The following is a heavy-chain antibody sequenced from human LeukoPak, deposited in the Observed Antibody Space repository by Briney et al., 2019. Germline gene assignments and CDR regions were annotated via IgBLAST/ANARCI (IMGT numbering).Heavy chain of an antibody. D-gene: IGHD7-27*01. J-gene: IGHJ4*02. V-gene: IGHV3-7*01. CDR3: ARPSPLTGDHHFDY. CDR2: IKEDGSEK. CDR1: GFTFSTYW. Sequence: PGGSLRLSCAASGFTFSTYWMSWVRQAPGKGLERVANIKEDGSEKYSVDSVKGRFTISRDNAKNSLYLQMNSLRAEDTAVYYCARPSPLTGDHHFDYWGQGTLVTVSS.